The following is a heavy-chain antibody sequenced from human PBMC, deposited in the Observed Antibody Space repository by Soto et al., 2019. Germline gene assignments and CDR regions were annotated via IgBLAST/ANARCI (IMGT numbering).Heavy chain of an antibody. D-gene: IGHD6-19*01. CDR3: AREVGGWLRPYYYGMDV. V-gene: IGHV1-2*02. CDR1: GYTFTGYY. CDR2: INPNSGGT. J-gene: IGHJ6*02. Sequence: QVQLVQSGAEVKKPGASVKVSCKASGYTFTGYYMHWVRQAPGQGLEWMGWINPNSGGTNYAQKFQGRVTMTRDTSISTADMELSRLRSDDTAVYYCAREVGGWLRPYYYGMDVWGQGTTVTVSS.